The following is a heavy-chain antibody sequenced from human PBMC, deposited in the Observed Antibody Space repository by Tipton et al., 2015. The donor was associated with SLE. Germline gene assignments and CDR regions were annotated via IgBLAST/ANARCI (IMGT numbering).Heavy chain of an antibody. CDR1: GFTFSSYS. D-gene: IGHD6-19*01. CDR2: ISGSGGST. CDR3: AKDPIAVAGTPSYFDY. V-gene: IGHV3-23*01. Sequence: SLRLSCAASGFTFSSYSMNWVRQAPGKGLEWVSAISGSGGSTYYADSVKGRFTISRDNSKNTLYLQMNSLRAEDTAVYYCAKDPIAVAGTPSYFDYWGQGTLVTVSS. J-gene: IGHJ4*02.